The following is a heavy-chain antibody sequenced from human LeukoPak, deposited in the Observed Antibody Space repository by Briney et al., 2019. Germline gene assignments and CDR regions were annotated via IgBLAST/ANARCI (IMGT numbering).Heavy chain of an antibody. D-gene: IGHD4-17*01. V-gene: IGHV1-8*01. CDR3: ARDQGDYDN. J-gene: IGHJ4*02. CDR2: MNPNSGNT. Sequence: ASVKVSCKASGYTFTSYDINWVRQATGQGLEWMGWMNPNSGNTGYAQKFQGRVTITAGKSTSTAYMELSSLRSEDTAVYYCARDQGDYDNWGQGTLVTVSS. CDR1: GYTFTSYD.